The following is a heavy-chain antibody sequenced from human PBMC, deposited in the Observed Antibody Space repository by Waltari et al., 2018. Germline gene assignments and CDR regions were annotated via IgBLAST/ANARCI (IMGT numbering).Heavy chain of an antibody. CDR1: GFTFSSYA. Sequence: QVQLVESGGGVVQPGRSLRLSCAASGFTFSSYAMHWGRQAPGKGLEWVAVISYDGSNKYYADSVKGRFTISRDKSKNTLYLQRNSLRAEDTAVYYCARGNWNYVNYWGQGTLVTVSS. CDR3: ARGNWNYVNY. D-gene: IGHD1-7*01. J-gene: IGHJ4*02. V-gene: IGHV3-30-3*01. CDR2: ISYDGSNK.